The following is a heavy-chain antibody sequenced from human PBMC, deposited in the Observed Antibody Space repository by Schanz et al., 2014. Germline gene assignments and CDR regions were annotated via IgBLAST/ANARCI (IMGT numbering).Heavy chain of an antibody. Sequence: QVQLVQSGGEVKKPGASVKVSCKASGYTFNNHGISWVRQAPGQGLEWMGIINPSGGSTSYAQKFQGRVTMTADKSTSTVYMEVSGLRSEDTAVYYCAKVDRTRYYAMDVWGQGTTVTVSS. CDR3: AKVDRTRYYAMDV. D-gene: IGHD3-9*01. CDR1: GYTFNNHG. V-gene: IGHV1-46*02. CDR2: INPSGGST. J-gene: IGHJ6*02.